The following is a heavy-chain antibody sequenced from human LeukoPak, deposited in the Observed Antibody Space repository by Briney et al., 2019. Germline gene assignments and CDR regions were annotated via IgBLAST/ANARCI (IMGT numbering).Heavy chain of an antibody. CDR2: ISHSGST. J-gene: IGHJ4*02. V-gene: IGHV4-38-2*02. CDR1: GYSISSGYY. Sequence: SETLSLTCTVSGYSISSGYYWGWIRQSPGKGLEWIGSISHSGSTFYNPSLKSRVTISVDTSKNQFSLKVTSVTAADTALYYCARERIERYTYASSDFDYWGRGTLVTVSS. D-gene: IGHD5-18*01. CDR3: ARERIERYTYASSDFDY.